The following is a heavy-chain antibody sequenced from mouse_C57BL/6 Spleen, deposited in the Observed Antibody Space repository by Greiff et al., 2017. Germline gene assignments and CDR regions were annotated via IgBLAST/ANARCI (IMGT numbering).Heavy chain of an antibody. Sequence: QVQLQQPGAELVMPGASVKLSCKASGYTFTSYWMHWVKQRPGQGLEWIGEIDPSDSYTNYNQKFKGKSTLTVEKSSSTAYMQLSSLTSEDSAVYDCARRGYDYEGYFDVWGTGTTVTVSS. CDR3: ARRGYDYEGYFDV. V-gene: IGHV1-69*01. D-gene: IGHD2-4*01. J-gene: IGHJ1*03. CDR1: GYTFTSYW. CDR2: IDPSDSYT.